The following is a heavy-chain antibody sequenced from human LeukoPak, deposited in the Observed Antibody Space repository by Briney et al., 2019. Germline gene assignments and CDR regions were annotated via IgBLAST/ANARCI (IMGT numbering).Heavy chain of an antibody. D-gene: IGHD5-18*01. CDR2: IIPIFGTA. CDR3: ASKRGYSYGLDY. CDR1: GGTFSSYA. V-gene: IGHV1-69*13. J-gene: IGHJ4*02. Sequence: SVKVSCKASGGTFSSYAISWVRQAPGQGLEWMGGIIPIFGTANYAQKFQGRVTITADESTSTGYMELSSLRSEDTAVYYCASKRGYSYGLDYWGQGTLVTVSS.